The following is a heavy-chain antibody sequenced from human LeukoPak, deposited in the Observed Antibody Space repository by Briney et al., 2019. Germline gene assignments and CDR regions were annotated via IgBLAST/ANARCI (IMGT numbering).Heavy chain of an antibody. CDR2: ISSSSSYI. CDR3: ASGDGYNSPSDY. D-gene: IGHD5-24*01. J-gene: IGHJ4*02. V-gene: IGHV3-21*01. CDR1: GFTFSGYS. Sequence: PGGSLRLSCAASGFTFSGYSMNWVRQAPGKGLEWVSSISSSSSYIYYADSVKGRFTISRDNAQNSLYLQMNSLRAEDTAVYYCASGDGYNSPSDYWGQGTLVTVSS.